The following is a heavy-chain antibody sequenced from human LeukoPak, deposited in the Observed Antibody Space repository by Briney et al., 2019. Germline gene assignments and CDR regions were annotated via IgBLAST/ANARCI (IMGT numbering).Heavy chain of an antibody. V-gene: IGHV3-33*01. CDR2: IWYDGSNK. CDR3: ARDRLDYYDSSGYFAY. J-gene: IGHJ4*02. CDR1: GFTFSSYG. D-gene: IGHD3-22*01. Sequence: GGSLRLSCAASGFTFSSYGMHWVRQAPGKGREWVAVIWYDGSNKYYADSVKGRFTISRDNSKNTLYLQMNSLRAEDTAVYYCARDRLDYYDSSGYFAYWGQGTLVTVSS.